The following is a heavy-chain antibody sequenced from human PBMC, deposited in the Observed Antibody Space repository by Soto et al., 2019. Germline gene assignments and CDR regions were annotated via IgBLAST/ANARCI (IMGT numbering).Heavy chain of an antibody. D-gene: IGHD5-12*01. CDR1: GDSISSYY. CDR2: IYYSGST. J-gene: IGHJ5*02. Sequence: SETLSLTCTVSGDSISSYYWTWIRQPPGKGLEWIGYIYYSGSTNYNPSLKSRVTISVDTSKNQFSLKLTSVTAADTAVYYCARGVPTIGPLGQGTLVTVSS. V-gene: IGHV4-59*01. CDR3: ARGVPTIGP.